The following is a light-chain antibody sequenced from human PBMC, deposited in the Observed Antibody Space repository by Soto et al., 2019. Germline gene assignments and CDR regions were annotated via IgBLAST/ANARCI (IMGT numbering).Light chain of an antibody. CDR2: DVS. V-gene: IGLV2-11*01. J-gene: IGLJ2*01. Sequence: QSALTQPRSVSGSPGQSVTISCTGTSNDVGDYKYVSWYQQHPGKAPNLMIFDVSRRPSGVPDRFSGSKSGNTASLTISGLQAEDEADYYCCSYADFELVVFGGGTQLTVL. CDR1: SNDVGDYKY. CDR3: CSYADFELVV.